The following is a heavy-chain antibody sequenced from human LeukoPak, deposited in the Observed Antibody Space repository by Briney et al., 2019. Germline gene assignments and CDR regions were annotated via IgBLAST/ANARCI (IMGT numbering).Heavy chain of an antibody. CDR1: GGSISSNNYY. CDR2: IYYSASA. Sequence: SETPSLTCTVSGGSISSNNYYWGWVRQPPGKGLEWIGSIYYSASAYHNPSLNSRLTISVDTSKNQVSLKLSSVTAADTAMYYCARQLSHAAYFGYFDPWGQGILVTVSS. J-gene: IGHJ5*02. V-gene: IGHV4-39*01. D-gene: IGHD3-16*01. CDR3: ARQLSHAAYFGYFDP.